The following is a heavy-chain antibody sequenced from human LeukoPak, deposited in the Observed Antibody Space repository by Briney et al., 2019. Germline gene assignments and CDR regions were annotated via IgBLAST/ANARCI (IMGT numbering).Heavy chain of an antibody. V-gene: IGHV3-7*01. J-gene: IGHJ4*02. CDR2: IKQDEIER. CDR3: ARGYNWKDS. Sequence: GGSLTLSCAASGFTFSSYWMSWVRQAPGKRLEWVAHIKQDEIERYYVDLVKGRFTISRDNAKSSLYLQMNSLRAEDTAVYYCARGYNWKDSWGQGTLVSVSS. D-gene: IGHD1-20*01. CDR1: GFTFSSYW.